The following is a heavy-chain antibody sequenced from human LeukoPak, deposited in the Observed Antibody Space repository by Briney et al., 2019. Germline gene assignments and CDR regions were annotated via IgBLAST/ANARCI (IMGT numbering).Heavy chain of an antibody. V-gene: IGHV4-34*01. CDR2: INHSGST. CDR3: ARTPNSGYSSSWFFDY. D-gene: IGHD6-13*01. J-gene: IGHJ4*02. Sequence: SETLSLTCAVYGGSFSGYYWSWIRQPPGKGLERIGEINHSGSTNYNPSLKSRVTISVDTSKNQFSLKLSSVTAADTAVYYCARTPNSGYSSSWFFDYWGQGTLVTVSS. CDR1: GGSFSGYY.